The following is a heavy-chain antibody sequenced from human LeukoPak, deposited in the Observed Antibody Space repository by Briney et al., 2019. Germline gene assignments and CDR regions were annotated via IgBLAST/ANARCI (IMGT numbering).Heavy chain of an antibody. J-gene: IGHJ4*02. D-gene: IGHD1-26*01. CDR3: ARDRGGATDFDY. CDR1: GFSFSTYS. V-gene: IGHV3-21*01. CDR2: ISSSNNYI. Sequence: GGSLRLSCAASGFSFSTYSMDWARQAPGKGLEWVSYISSSNNYIYYADSVKGRFTISRDNAKNSLYLQMNSPRAEDTAVYYYARDRGGATDFDYWGQGTLVTVSS.